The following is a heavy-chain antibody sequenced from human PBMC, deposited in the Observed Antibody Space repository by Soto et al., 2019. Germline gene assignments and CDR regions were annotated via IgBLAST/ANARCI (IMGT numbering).Heavy chain of an antibody. CDR2: IIPILGIA. J-gene: IGHJ3*02. D-gene: IGHD2-15*01. CDR1: GGTFSSYT. CDR3: ARVAGYCSGDGSDCAFDI. Sequence: GASVKVSCKASGGTFSSYTISWVRQAPGQGLEWMGRIIPILGIANYAQKFQGRVTITADKSTSTAYMELSSLRSEDTAVYYCARVAGYCSGDGSDCAFDIWGQGTMVTVSS. V-gene: IGHV1-69*02.